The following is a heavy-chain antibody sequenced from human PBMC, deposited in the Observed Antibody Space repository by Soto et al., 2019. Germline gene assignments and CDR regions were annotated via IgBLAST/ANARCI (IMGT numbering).Heavy chain of an antibody. V-gene: IGHV4-59*01. CDR1: CGSIGSYH. Sequence: SETLSLTCTVSCGSIGSYHWSWVRQPPGKGLEWIASVYYTGTTNYNPSLGSRVTISIDAPENQISLKLTSVTAADTAFYYCARDTVLTGMFDFWGQGTLVTVSS. D-gene: IGHD4-17*01. CDR2: VYYTGTT. J-gene: IGHJ4*02. CDR3: ARDTVLTGMFDF.